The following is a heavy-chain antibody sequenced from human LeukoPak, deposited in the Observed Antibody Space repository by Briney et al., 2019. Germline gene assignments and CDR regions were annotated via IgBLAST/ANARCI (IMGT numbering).Heavy chain of an antibody. CDR2: IYYSGST. CDR1: GGSISSYY. CDR3: ARWTKGLDAFDI. V-gene: IGHV4-59*01. Sequence: KTSETLSLTCTVSGGSISSYYWSWIRQPPGKGLEWIGYIYYSGSTNYNPSLKSRVTISVDTSKNQFSLKLSSVTAADTAVYYCARWTKGLDAFDIWGQGTMVTVSS. D-gene: IGHD4/OR15-4a*01. J-gene: IGHJ3*02.